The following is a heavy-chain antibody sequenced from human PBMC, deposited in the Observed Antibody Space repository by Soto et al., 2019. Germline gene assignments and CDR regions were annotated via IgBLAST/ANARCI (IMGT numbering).Heavy chain of an antibody. CDR3: ATNPWGNGWYHVDH. J-gene: IGHJ4*02. CDR1: GYTFTDYF. V-gene: IGHV1-2*04. CDR2: INPNTGGT. D-gene: IGHD6-19*01. Sequence: QVQLVQSGAEVKKPGASVKVSCKASGYTFTDYFIHWVRQAPGQGLEWMGWINPNTGGTNYPQKFQDSVTMTRDTSVNTAYMELSRLTSDDTAVYYCATNPWGNGWYHVDHWGQGTLVTVSS.